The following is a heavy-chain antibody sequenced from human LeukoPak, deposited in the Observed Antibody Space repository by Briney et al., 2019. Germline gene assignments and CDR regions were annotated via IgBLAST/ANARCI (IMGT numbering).Heavy chain of an antibody. J-gene: IGHJ5*02. D-gene: IGHD6-19*01. CDR2: INPNSGGT. CDR3: GLYSSGLFDP. CDR1: GFTFTVYY. Sequence: GASVKVSCKASGFTFTVYYTHWVRQAPGQGLEYMGWINPNSGGTNYVQKFQGRVTMTRDTSISTAYMELSRLRSDDTAVYYCGLYSSGLFDPWGQGTLVTVSS. V-gene: IGHV1-2*02.